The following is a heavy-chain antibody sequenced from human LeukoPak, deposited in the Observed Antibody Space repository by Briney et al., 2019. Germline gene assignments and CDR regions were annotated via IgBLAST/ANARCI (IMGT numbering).Heavy chain of an antibody. J-gene: IGHJ4*02. CDR2: INHSGST. Sequence: ASETLSLTCAVYGGSFSGYYWSWIRQPPGKGLEWIGEINHSGSTNYNPSLKSRVTISVDTSKNQFSLKLSSVTAADTAVYYCARGLYSSSIDYWGQGTLVTVSS. CDR1: GGSFSGYY. D-gene: IGHD6-6*01. V-gene: IGHV4-34*01. CDR3: ARGLYSSSIDY.